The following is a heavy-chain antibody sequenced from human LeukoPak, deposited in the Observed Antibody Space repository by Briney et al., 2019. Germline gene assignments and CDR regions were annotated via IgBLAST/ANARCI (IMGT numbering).Heavy chain of an antibody. J-gene: IGHJ4*02. V-gene: IGHV3-30*02. CDR3: ARDHSYGYAYSFDF. CDR1: GFTFSNFD. CDR2: ILYDGSRK. D-gene: IGHD5-18*01. Sequence: PGGSLRLSCATSGFTFSNFDMHWVRLAPGKGLHWVSFILYDGSRKYYADSVKGRFTICRDSSNSTVYLDMNSLGPEDTAVYFCARDHSYGYAYSFDFWGRGNLVTVSS.